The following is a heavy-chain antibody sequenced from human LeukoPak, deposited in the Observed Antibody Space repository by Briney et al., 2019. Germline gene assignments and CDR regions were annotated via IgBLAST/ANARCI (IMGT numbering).Heavy chain of an antibody. Sequence: SVKVSCKPSGGTFSSYAISWVRQAPGQGLEWLGGIIPIFGTANYEQKVQGRVTITTDESTSTACMELSSLRSEDTAVYYCASASTYSSSSARALNFYYWGQGTLVTVSS. CDR2: IIPIFGTA. CDR3: ASASTYSSSSARALNFYY. J-gene: IGHJ4*02. D-gene: IGHD6-6*01. CDR1: GGTFSSYA. V-gene: IGHV1-69*05.